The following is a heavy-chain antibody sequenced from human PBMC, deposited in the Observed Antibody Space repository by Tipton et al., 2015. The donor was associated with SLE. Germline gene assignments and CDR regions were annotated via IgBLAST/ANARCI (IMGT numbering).Heavy chain of an antibody. CDR3: ARDGRSGTEH. CDR1: GGSISNYY. CDR2: IHYSGTT. D-gene: IGHD3-10*01. J-gene: IGHJ4*02. V-gene: IGHV4-59*12. Sequence: TLSLTCTVSGGSISNYYWSWIRQSPGKGLEWIAYIHYSGTTNYKSSLESRLSISLDMSENQFSLKLTSVTAADTAVYYCARDGRSGTEHWGQGTLVTVSS.